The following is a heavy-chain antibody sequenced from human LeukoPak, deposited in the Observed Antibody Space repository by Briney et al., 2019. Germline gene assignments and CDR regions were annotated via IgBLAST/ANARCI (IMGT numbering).Heavy chain of an antibody. V-gene: IGHV4-61*01. CDR2: IYYSGST. J-gene: IGHJ5*02. CDR3: ARDIGYGDYYNWFDP. D-gene: IGHD4-17*01. CDR1: GGSVSSGSYY. Sequence: SETLPLTCTVSGGSVSSGSYYWSWIRQPPGKGLEWIGYIYYSGSTNYNPSLKSRVTISVDTSKNQFSLKLSSVTAADTAVYYCARDIGYGDYYNWFDPWGQGTLVTVSS.